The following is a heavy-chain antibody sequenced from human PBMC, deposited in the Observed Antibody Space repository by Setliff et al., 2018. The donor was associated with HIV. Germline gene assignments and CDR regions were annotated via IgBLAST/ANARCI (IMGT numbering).Heavy chain of an antibody. CDR1: GFTFSSYR. Sequence: PGGSLRLSCAASGFTFSSYRMNWVRQAPGKGLEWVSSIISDSSYTFYTDSVKGRFTISRDNAKNSLYLQMNSLRAEDTAVYYCARDKDYYDYSGYYYIYYYMDVWGKGTTVTVSS. CDR2: IISDSSYT. D-gene: IGHD3-22*01. CDR3: ARDKDYYDYSGYYYIYYYMDV. V-gene: IGHV3-21*01. J-gene: IGHJ6*03.